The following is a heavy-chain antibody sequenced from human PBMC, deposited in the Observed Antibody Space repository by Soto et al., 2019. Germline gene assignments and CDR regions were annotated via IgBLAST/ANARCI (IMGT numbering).Heavy chain of an antibody. CDR3: ATAPRRLLWFGELSR. Sequence: ASVKVSCKVSGYTLTELSMHWVRQAPGKGLEWMGGFDPEDGETIYAQKFQGRVTMTEDTSTDTAYMELSSLRSEDTAVYYCATAPRRLLWFGELSRWGQGTLVTVSS. CDR1: GYTLTELS. CDR2: FDPEDGET. V-gene: IGHV1-24*01. J-gene: IGHJ4*02. D-gene: IGHD3-10*01.